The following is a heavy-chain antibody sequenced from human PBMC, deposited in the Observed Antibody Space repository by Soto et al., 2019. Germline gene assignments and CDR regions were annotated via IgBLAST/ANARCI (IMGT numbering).Heavy chain of an antibody. D-gene: IGHD3-22*01. V-gene: IGHV1-24*01. CDR1: GYTLTELS. CDR2: FDPEDGET. CDR3: ATGGNSSGYYYYYGMDD. Sequence: ASVKVSCKVSGYTLTELSMHWVRQAPGKGLEWMGGFDPEDGETIYAQKFQGRVTMTEDTSTDTAYLELSSLRSEDTAVYYCATGGNSSGYYYYYGMDDWGQGTTVTVSS. J-gene: IGHJ6*02.